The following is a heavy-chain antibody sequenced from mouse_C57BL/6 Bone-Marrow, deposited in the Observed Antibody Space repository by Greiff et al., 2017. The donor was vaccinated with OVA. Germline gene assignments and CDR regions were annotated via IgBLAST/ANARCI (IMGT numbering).Heavy chain of an antibody. CDR3: ARDPRRFDY. V-gene: IGHV5-4*01. CDR2: ISDGGSYT. Sequence: EVKVVESGGGLVKPGGSLKLSCAASGFTFSSYAMSWVRQTPEKRLEWVATISDGGSYTYYPDNVKGRFTISRDNAKNNLYLQMSHLKSEDTAMYYCARDPRRFDYWGQGTTLTVSS. CDR1: GFTFSSYA. J-gene: IGHJ2*01.